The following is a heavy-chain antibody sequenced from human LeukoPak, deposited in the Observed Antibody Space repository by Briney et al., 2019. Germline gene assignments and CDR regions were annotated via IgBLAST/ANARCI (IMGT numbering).Heavy chain of an antibody. CDR3: ARDPVGTHRQWPEYFDY. Sequence: ASVKVSCKASGYTFTSYGISWVRQPPAQGLEWMGWISAYNGNTNYPQQLQGRVPMTTHTSTSTAYMELRSLRSDDTAVYYCARDPVGTHRQWPEYFDYWGQGTLVTVCS. CDR2: ISAYNGNT. V-gene: IGHV1-18*01. CDR1: GYTFTSYG. J-gene: IGHJ4*02. D-gene: IGHD6-19*01.